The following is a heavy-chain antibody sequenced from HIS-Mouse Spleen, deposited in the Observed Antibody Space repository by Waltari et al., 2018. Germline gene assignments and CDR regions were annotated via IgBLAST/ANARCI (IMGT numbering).Heavy chain of an antibody. CDR2: ISYDGRNK. CDR3: ARDHRNNWAIRD. J-gene: IGHJ4*02. D-gene: IGHD1-20*01. CDR1: GFTFSSYA. V-gene: IGHV3-30*04. Sequence: QVQLVESGGGVVQPGRSLRLSWAASGFTFSSYAMHWVGKAPGKGLEWVAVISYDGRNKYYADSVQGRFTISRDNSKNTLYLQMNSLRAEDTAVYYCARDHRNNWAIRDWGQGTLVTVSS.